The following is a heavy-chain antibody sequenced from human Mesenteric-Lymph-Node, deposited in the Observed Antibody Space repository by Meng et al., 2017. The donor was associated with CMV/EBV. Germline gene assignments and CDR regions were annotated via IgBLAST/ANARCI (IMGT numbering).Heavy chain of an antibody. D-gene: IGHD4-23*01. V-gene: IGHV4-4*02. CDR2: IYHSGST. Sequence: GSLRLSCAVSGGSIRSSNWWSWVRQPPGKGLEWIGEIYHSGSTNYNPSVKSRVTISVDKSKNQLSLKLSSVTAADTAVYYCARENGGSWIDYWGQGTLVTVS. CDR1: GGSIRSSNW. J-gene: IGHJ4*02. CDR3: ARENGGSWIDY.